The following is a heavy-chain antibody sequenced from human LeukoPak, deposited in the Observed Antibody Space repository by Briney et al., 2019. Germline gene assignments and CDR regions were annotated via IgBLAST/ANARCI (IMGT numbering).Heavy chain of an antibody. V-gene: IGHV3-20*04. CDR1: GFTFSSYA. CDR3: ARDDYGSGSWSDY. CDR2: IIWSGGST. J-gene: IGHJ4*02. Sequence: GGSLRLSCAASGFTFSSYAMSWVRQAPGKGLEWVSGIIWSGGSTGYADSVKGRFIISRDNAKNSLYLQMNSLRAEDTALYYCARDDYGSGSWSDYWGQGTLVTVSS. D-gene: IGHD3-10*01.